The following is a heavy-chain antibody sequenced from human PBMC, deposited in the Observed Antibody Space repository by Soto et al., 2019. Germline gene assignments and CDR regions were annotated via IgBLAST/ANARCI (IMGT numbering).Heavy chain of an antibody. J-gene: IGHJ4*02. CDR2: ISYDGSNK. Sequence: PGGSLRLSCAASGFTFSSYAMHWVRQAPGKGLEWVAVISYDGSNKYYADSVKGRFTISRDNSKNTLYLQMNSLRAEDTAVYYCAKEAARPGPCDYWGQGTLVTVSS. CDR3: AKEAARPGPCDY. CDR1: GFTFSSYA. D-gene: IGHD6-6*01. V-gene: IGHV3-30-3*01.